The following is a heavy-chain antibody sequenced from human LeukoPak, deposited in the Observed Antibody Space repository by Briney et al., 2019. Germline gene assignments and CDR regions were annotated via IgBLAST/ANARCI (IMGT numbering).Heavy chain of an antibody. Sequence: PGESLSLSCAVSGFTFSNYWMRWVRQPPGNGLELVANTHSSEKYYVDSVKGRFTISRDNAKNSLYLQMNGLRAEDTAVYYCARETPYGSLTFDYWGQGTLVTVSS. V-gene: IGHV3-7*03. CDR3: ARETPYGSLTFDY. CDR2: THSSEK. CDR1: GFTFSNYW. J-gene: IGHJ4*02. D-gene: IGHD3-10*01.